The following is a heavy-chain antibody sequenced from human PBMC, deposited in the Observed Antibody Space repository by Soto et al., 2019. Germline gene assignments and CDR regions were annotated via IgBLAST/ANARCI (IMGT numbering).Heavy chain of an antibody. CDR2: VYSSGAT. J-gene: IGHJ6*02. V-gene: IGHV4-4*07. Sequence: SETLSLTCTVSGDSVSNYYWSWIRQPAGGGLEWIGRVYSSGATNYNPSLNGRVTMSVDTSRNQFSLRLSSVTAADTAIYYCTKGPNWNYYYYGVDVWGQGTAVTVSS. D-gene: IGHD1-20*01. CDR1: GDSVSNYY. CDR3: TKGPNWNYYYYGVDV.